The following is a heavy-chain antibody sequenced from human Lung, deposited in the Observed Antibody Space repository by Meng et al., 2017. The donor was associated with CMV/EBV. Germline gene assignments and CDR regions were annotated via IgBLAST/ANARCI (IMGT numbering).Heavy chain of an antibody. V-gene: IGHV3-23*01. CDR3: AKDLAKTKRGFRYVLDWFDP. CDR1: GFTFSDFA. CDR2: ITGSGDST. D-gene: IGHD5-12*01. J-gene: IGHJ5*02. Sequence: GESLKISCVASGFTFSDFAMPWVRQAPGKGLEWVSTITGSGDSTYLADSVKGRFTISRVNSKNTLYLKMSSMRADDTAIYYCAKDLAKTKRGFRYVLDWFDPWGQGTLVTVFS.